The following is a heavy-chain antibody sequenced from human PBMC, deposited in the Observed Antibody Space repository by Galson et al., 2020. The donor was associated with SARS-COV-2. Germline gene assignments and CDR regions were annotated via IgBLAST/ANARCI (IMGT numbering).Heavy chain of an antibody. CDR3: AKDYPTLRDAFDI. V-gene: IGHV3-30*18. J-gene: IGHJ3*02. CDR1: GFTFSSYG. CDR2: ISYDGSNK. Sequence: GGSLRLSCAASGFTFSSYGMHWVRQAPGKGLEWVAVISYDGSNKYYADSVKGRFTISRDNSKNTLYLQMNSLRAEDTAVYYCAKDYPTLRDAFDIWGQGTMVTVSS. D-gene: IGHD3-10*01.